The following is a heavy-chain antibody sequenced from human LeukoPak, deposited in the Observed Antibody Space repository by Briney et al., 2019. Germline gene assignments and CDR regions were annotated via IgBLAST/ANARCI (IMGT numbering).Heavy chain of an antibody. Sequence: SGTLSLTCAVSGGSITSGNWWTWVRQPPGKGLEWIGEIYHSGSTNYNPSLKSRLTISVDKSKNQFSLALSSVTAADTAVYYCARGVPAAGAKWFDPSGPGSLVTVYS. CDR2: IYHSGST. V-gene: IGHV4-4*02. J-gene: IGHJ5*02. D-gene: IGHD6-13*01. CDR1: GGSITSGNW. CDR3: ARGVPAAGAKWFDP.